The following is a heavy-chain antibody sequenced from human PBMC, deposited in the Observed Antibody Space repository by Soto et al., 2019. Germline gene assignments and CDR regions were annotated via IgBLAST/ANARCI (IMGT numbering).Heavy chain of an antibody. Sequence: ESGGDLVQPGGSLRLSCAASGFTVSNNDMSWVRQAPGKGLEWVSLIYSGGSTYYADSVKGRFTISRDSSKNTLYLQMNSLRAEDTAMYYCAAYSHKGYWGQGTLVTVSS. J-gene: IGHJ4*02. CDR2: IYSGGST. CDR3: AAYSHKGY. D-gene: IGHD3-16*01. CDR1: GFTVSNND. V-gene: IGHV3-66*01.